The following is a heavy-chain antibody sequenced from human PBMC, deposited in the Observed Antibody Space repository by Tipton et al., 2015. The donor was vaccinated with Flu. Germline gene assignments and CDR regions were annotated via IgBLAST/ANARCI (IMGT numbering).Heavy chain of an antibody. Sequence: SLRLSCAASGFTFSTYAMHWVRQAPGKGLEYVSGISSSGRSTYYANSVRGRFTISRDNSKNTLYLQMGSLRAEDMAVYYCARGEGDYDFGQPPYYMDVWGKGTTVTVSS. CDR2: ISSSGRST. D-gene: IGHD3-3*01. CDR1: GFTFSTYA. V-gene: IGHV3-64*01. CDR3: ARGEGDYDFGQPPYYMDV. J-gene: IGHJ6*03.